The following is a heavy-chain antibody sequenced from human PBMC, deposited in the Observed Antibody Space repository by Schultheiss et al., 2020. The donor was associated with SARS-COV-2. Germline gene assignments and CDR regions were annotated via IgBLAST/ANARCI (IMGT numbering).Heavy chain of an antibody. Sequence: SCAASGFTFSSYGMHWVRQAPGKGLEWVAVIWYDGSNKYYADSVKGRFTISRDNSKNTLYLQMNSLRAEDTAIYYCAKSRIMATYYYYGMDVWGQGTTVTVSS. CDR1: GFTFSSYG. CDR3: AKSRIMATYYYYGMDV. V-gene: IGHV3-33*06. CDR2: IWYDGSNK. J-gene: IGHJ6*02. D-gene: IGHD2-8*01.